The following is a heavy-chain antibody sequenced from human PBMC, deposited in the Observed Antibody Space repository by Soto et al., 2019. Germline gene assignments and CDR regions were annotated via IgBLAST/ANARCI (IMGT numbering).Heavy chain of an antibody. V-gene: IGHV3-72*01. CDR1: GFTFSDYY. J-gene: IGHJ4*02. CDR3: IRANPGTTSCDY. D-gene: IGHD1-7*01. Sequence: EVHLVESGGGLVQPGGSLRLSCAGSGFTFSDYYIDWVRQAPGKGLEWVGRSRDKGNSYSTDYAASVKGRFTVSRDASKSSLYLQMNSLKAEDTAMYYFIRANPGTTSCDYWCQGTLVTVSS. CDR2: SRDKGNSYST.